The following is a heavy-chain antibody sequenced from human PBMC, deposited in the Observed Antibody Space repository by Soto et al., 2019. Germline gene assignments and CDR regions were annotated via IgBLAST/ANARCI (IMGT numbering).Heavy chain of an antibody. CDR3: ASGSSPLTY. CDR1: GFTFSDYY. J-gene: IGHJ4*02. D-gene: IGHD6-6*01. V-gene: IGHV3-11*01. CDR2: ISSSGDTI. Sequence: PGGSLRLSCAASGFTFSDYYMSWIRQAPGKGLEWLSYISSSGDTIYYADSVKGRFTLSRDDAKNSVYLQMNSLRTDDTAVYYCASGSSPLTYWGQGTLVTVSS.